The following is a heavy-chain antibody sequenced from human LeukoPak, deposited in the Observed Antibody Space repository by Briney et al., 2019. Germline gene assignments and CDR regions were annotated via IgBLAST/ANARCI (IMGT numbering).Heavy chain of an antibody. Sequence: GGSLRLSCVASGFTFEESGFTWVRQPPGEGLEWVSGINWNGATTAYADSVRGRFTISRDNARASVYLQMDSLRADDTALYFCARSVGTPVPDFFVHWGQGTLVTVSS. J-gene: IGHJ4*02. D-gene: IGHD1-26*01. V-gene: IGHV3-20*04. CDR2: INWNGATT. CDR3: ARSVGTPVPDFFVH. CDR1: GFTFEESG.